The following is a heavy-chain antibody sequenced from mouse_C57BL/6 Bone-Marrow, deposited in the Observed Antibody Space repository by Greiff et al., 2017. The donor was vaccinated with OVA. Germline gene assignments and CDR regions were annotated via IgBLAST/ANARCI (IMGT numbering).Heavy chain of an antibody. CDR1: GYSFTGYY. CDR2: IYPYNGGS. Sequence: VQLKESGPELVKPGASVKISCKASGYSFTGYYMHWVKQSHGNILDWIGYIYPYNGGSSYNQKFKGKATLTVDKSSSTAYMELRSLTSEDSAVYYCARFVTTESFDYWGQGTTLTVSS. D-gene: IGHD1-1*01. V-gene: IGHV1-31*01. J-gene: IGHJ2*01. CDR3: ARFVTTESFDY.